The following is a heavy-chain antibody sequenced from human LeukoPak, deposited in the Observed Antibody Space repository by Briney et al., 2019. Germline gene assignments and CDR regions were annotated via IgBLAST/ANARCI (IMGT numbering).Heavy chain of an antibody. D-gene: IGHD4-17*01. CDR2: IKQDGSEK. CDR3: ARTTEPLYYYYYGMDV. CDR1: GSTFSSYW. Sequence: GGSLRLSCAASGSTFSSYWMSWVRQAPGKGLEWVANIKQDGSEKYYVDSVKGRFIISRDNAKNSLYLQMNSLRAEDTAVYYCARTTEPLYYYYYGMDVWGQGTTVTVSS. V-gene: IGHV3-7*01. J-gene: IGHJ6*02.